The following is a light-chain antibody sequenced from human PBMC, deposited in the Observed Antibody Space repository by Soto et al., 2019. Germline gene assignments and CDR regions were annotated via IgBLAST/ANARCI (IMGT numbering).Light chain of an antibody. CDR3: SSYAASNNGSFV. CDR1: SSDVGGYNY. V-gene: IGLV2-8*01. Sequence: QSVLTKPPSASGSPGQSVTISCTGTSSDVGGYNYVSWYQQYPGRAPNLMIYEVTKRPSGVPHRFSGSTAGKTASLTVSGLQADDEADYYCSSYAASNNGSFVFGGGTKLTVL. J-gene: IGLJ3*02. CDR2: EVT.